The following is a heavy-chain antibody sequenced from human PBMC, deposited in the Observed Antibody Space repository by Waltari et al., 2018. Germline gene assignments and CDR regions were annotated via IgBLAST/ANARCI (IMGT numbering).Heavy chain of an antibody. J-gene: IGHJ4*02. CDR1: GGSFSGYY. CDR3: ARGNTMVQGGLDY. Sequence: QVQLQQWGAGLLKPSETLSLTCAVYGGSFSGYYWSWIRQPPGKGLEWIGEINHSGSTNYNPSLKSRVTISVDTSKNQFSLKLSSVTAADTAVYYCARGNTMVQGGLDYWGQGTLVTVSS. CDR2: INHSGST. V-gene: IGHV4-34*01. D-gene: IGHD3-10*01.